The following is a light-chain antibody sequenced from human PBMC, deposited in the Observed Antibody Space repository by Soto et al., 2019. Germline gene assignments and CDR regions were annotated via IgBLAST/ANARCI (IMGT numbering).Light chain of an antibody. Sequence: AIRMTQSPSSLSASTGDRVTITCRASQGISSYLAWYQQKPGKAPKLLIYAASTLQSGVPSRFSGSGSGTDITLTISCLQSEDFATYYCQQYYSYPPAFGQGTKLDIK. V-gene: IGKV1-8*01. CDR2: AAS. CDR1: QGISSY. CDR3: QQYYSYPPA. J-gene: IGKJ2*01.